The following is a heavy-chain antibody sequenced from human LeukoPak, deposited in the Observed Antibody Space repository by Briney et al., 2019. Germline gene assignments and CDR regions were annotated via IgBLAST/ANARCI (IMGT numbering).Heavy chain of an antibody. Sequence: GGSLRLSCAASGFTISGYDMGWVRQAPGKGLEWVSAISGSGGSTYYADSVKGRFTISRDNSKNTLYLQMNSLRAEDTAVYYCATKDIVVVVAARAFDVWGQGTMVTVSS. CDR2: ISGSGGST. CDR3: ATKDIVVVVAARAFDV. V-gene: IGHV3-23*01. D-gene: IGHD2-15*01. J-gene: IGHJ3*01. CDR1: GFTISGYD.